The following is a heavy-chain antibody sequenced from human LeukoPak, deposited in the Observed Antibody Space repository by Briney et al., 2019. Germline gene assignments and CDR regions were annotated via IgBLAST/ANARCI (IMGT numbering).Heavy chain of an antibody. CDR1: GFTFSIFA. CDR2: ISGSGGST. D-gene: IGHD3-10*01. CDR3: ATNLCITMVRGASNDHYDY. Sequence: HPGGSLRLSCAASGFTFSIFAMSWVRQAPGKGLEWVSAISGSGGSTYYADSVKGRFTISRDNSKNTLYLQMNSLRAEDTAVYYCATNLCITMVRGASNDHYDYWGQGTLVTVSS. J-gene: IGHJ4*02. V-gene: IGHV3-23*01.